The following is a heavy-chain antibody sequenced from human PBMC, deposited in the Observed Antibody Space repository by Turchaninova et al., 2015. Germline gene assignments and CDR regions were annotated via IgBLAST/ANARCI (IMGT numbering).Heavy chain of an antibody. CDR1: GVTFRTDG. Sequence: EVQLVGFGGGLVQPGGSLRLSWAAYGVTFRTDGRTWVRKAPGKGLEGVATIKPDGSDKYYVGSVKGRFTISRDNAKNSLYLQMNSLRVEDTAVYYCATDPNWGLYCGQGTLVTVSS. CDR2: IKPDGSDK. D-gene: IGHD7-27*01. J-gene: IGHJ4*02. CDR3: ATDPNWGLY. V-gene: IGHV3-7*01.